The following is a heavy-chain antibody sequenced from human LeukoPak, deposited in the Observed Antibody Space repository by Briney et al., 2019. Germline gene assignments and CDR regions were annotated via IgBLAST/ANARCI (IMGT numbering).Heavy chain of an antibody. D-gene: IGHD7-27*01. Sequence: PGGSLRLSCAASGFTFSSYGMHWVRQAPGKGLEWVAVIWYDGSNKYYADSVKGRFTISRDNSKNTLYLQMNSLRAEDTAVYYCARDGRNAGDRGWFDPWGQGTLVTVSS. V-gene: IGHV3-33*01. CDR3: ARDGRNAGDRGWFDP. CDR2: IWYDGSNK. CDR1: GFTFSSYG. J-gene: IGHJ5*02.